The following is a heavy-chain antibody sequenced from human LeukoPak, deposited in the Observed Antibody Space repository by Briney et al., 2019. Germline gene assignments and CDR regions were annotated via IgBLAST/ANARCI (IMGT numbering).Heavy chain of an antibody. J-gene: IGHJ3*02. CDR1: GYTFTNYG. V-gene: IGHV1-18*01. D-gene: IGHD6-19*01. CDR3: ARAGGWAREDYKGDAFDI. CDR2: ISTYNGNS. Sequence: ASVKVSCKASGYTFTNYGISWVRQAPGQGLEWMGWISTYNGNSNYAQKLQDRVTMTTDTSTTAAYMDLRSLRSDDTAVYYCARAGGWAREDYKGDAFDIWGQGTMVTVSS.